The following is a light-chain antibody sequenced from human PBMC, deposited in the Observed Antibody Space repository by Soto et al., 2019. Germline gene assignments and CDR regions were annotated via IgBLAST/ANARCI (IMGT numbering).Light chain of an antibody. CDR2: EGS. J-gene: IGLJ2*01. CDR3: CSYAGSSTL. CDR1: SSDGGVYNY. V-gene: IGLV2-23*01. Sequence: QSALTQPRSVSGSPGQSVTISCTGTSSDGGVYNYVSWYQHHPGRAPKLMIYEGSKRPSGVSNRFSGSKSGNTASLTISGLQAEDEADYYCCSYAGSSTLFGGGTKLTVL.